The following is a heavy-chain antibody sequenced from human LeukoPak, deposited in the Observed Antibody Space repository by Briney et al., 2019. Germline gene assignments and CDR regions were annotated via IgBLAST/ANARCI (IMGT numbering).Heavy chain of an antibody. D-gene: IGHD3-22*01. J-gene: IGHJ4*02. Sequence: GASVKVSCKASGGTFSSYAISWVRQAPGQGLEWMGGIIPIFGTANYAQKFQGRVTITADESTSTAYMELSSLRSEDTAVYYCARDYYDSSGYFGRVFAYWGQGTLVTVSS. CDR2: IIPIFGTA. V-gene: IGHV1-69*13. CDR1: GGTFSSYA. CDR3: ARDYYDSSGYFGRVFAY.